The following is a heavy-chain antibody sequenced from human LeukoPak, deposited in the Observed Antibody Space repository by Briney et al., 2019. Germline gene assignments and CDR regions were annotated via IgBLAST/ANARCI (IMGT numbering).Heavy chain of an antibody. V-gene: IGHV4-39*07. J-gene: IGHJ6*03. CDR2: IYYSGST. CDR1: GGSISSSSHY. D-gene: IGHD3-10*01. CDR3: AREGWGMVRGVDYHYYYMDV. Sequence: SETLSLTRTVSGGSISSSSHYWGWVRQPPGKGLEWIGSIYYSGSTYYNPSLKSRVTISVDTSKNQFSLKLSSVTAADTAVYYCAREGWGMVRGVDYHYYYMDVWGKGTTVTVSS.